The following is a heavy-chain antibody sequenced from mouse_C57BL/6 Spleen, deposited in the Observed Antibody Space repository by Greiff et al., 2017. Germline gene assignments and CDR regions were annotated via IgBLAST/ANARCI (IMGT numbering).Heavy chain of an antibody. D-gene: IGHD1-1*01. Sequence: VQLQQSGAELARPGASVKMSCKASGYTFTSYTMHWVKQRPGQGLEWIGYINPSRGYTKYNQKFKEKATLTADKSSSTAYMQLNSLTSEDSTVYYCAIITTVVAWYFDVWGTGTTVTVSS. V-gene: IGHV1-4*01. CDR3: AIITTVVAWYFDV. J-gene: IGHJ1*03. CDR1: GYTFTSYT. CDR2: INPSRGYT.